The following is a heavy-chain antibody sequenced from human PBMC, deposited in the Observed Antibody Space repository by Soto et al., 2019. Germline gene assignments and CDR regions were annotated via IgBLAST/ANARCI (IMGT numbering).Heavy chain of an antibody. Sequence: QVQLVQSGAEVKKPGSSVKVSCKASGGTFCSYAISWVRQAPGLGLEWMGGIIPISGTANYAQKFQGRVTITADESTSTAYMELSSLRSEDTAVYYCARSQGSSTSLEIYYYYYYGMDVWGQGTTVTVSS. D-gene: IGHD2-2*01. CDR1: GGTFCSYA. CDR3: ARSQGSSTSLEIYYYYYYGMDV. J-gene: IGHJ6*02. V-gene: IGHV1-69*01. CDR2: IIPISGTA.